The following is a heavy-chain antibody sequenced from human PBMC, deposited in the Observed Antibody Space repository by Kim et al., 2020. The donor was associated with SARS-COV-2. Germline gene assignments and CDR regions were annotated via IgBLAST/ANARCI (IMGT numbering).Heavy chain of an antibody. CDR2: INHSGST. V-gene: IGHV4-34*01. CDR1: GGSFSGYY. J-gene: IGHJ4*02. CDR3: ARADAPYFDY. Sequence: SETLSLTCAVYGGSFSGYYWSWIRQPPGKGLEWIGEINHSGSTNYNPSLKSRVTISVDTSKNQFSLKLSSVTAADTAVYYCARADAPYFDYWGQGTLVTV. D-gene: IGHD2-2*01.